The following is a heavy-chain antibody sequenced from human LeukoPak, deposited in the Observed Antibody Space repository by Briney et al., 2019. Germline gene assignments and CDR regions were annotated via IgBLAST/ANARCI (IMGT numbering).Heavy chain of an antibody. CDR3: ARRNDFDI. CDR1: GGSITGYH. J-gene: IGHJ3*02. CDR2: IYSSETT. V-gene: IGHV4-4*08. Sequence: SETLSLTCTVSGGSITGYHWSWIRQPPGKGLEWIGYIYSSETTNYKSSLKSRVTISADTSKNQFSLKLTSVTAADTAIYYCARRNDFDIWGQGTMVTVSS.